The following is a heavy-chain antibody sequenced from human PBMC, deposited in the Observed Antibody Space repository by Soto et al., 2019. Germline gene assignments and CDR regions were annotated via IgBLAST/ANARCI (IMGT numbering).Heavy chain of an antibody. CDR2: IKSKTDGGTA. Sequence: GGSLRLSCVASGFNLSHPWMTFFRQASGKWLEWVVRIKSKTDGGTADYAAPVKGRATISRDDSKNTVYLQMNSLKTEDTAVYYCTTGIYYDILTGYHNVAYWGQGALVTVSS. V-gene: IGHV3-15*01. CDR3: TTGIYYDILTGYHNVAY. CDR1: GFNLSHPW. D-gene: IGHD3-9*01. J-gene: IGHJ4*02.